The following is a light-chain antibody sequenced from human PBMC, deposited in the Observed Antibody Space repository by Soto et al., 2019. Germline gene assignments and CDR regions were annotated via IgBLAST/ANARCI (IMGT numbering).Light chain of an antibody. CDR3: QQRDNWPWT. J-gene: IGKJ1*01. CDR2: DAS. Sequence: EIVLTQSPATLSLSPGERATLSCRASQSIRSNLAWYQHKPGQAPRLLIYDASNRATGIPGRFSGSGSGTDFTLTISNLEPADFAVYYCQQRDNWPWTFGQGAKVEIK. V-gene: IGKV3-11*01. CDR1: QSIRSN.